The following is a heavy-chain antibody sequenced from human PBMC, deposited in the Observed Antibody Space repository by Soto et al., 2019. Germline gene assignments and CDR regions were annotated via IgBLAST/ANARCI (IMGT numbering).Heavy chain of an antibody. J-gene: IGHJ4*02. CDR2: IKSKTNGGTI. Sequence: ESGGGLVKPGGSLRLSCAASGLTFTNAWMNWVRQVPGTGLEWVGRIKSKTNGGTIEYAGSVKDRFTISRDDSKDTLYLQMNSLKTEDTAVYYCNTDRHDRSRGWYLEYWGQGTLVTVSS. CDR3: NTDRHDRSRGWYLEY. V-gene: IGHV3-15*07. CDR1: GLTFTNAW. D-gene: IGHD6-19*01.